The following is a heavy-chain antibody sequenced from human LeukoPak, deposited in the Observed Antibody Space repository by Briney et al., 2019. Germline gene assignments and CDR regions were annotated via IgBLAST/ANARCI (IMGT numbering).Heavy chain of an antibody. Sequence: ASVKVSCKASGYTFTVQYIHWLRQAPGQGLEWMGIINPSGGSTSYAQKFQGRVTMTRDMSTSTVYMELSSLRSEDTAVYYCARVMYSSSSYFDYWGQGTLVTVSS. CDR3: ARVMYSSSSYFDY. V-gene: IGHV1-46*01. CDR1: GYTFTVQY. D-gene: IGHD6-13*01. CDR2: INPSGGST. J-gene: IGHJ4*02.